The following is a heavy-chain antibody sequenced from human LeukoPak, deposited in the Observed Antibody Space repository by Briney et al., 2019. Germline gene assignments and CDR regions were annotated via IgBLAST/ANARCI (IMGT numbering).Heavy chain of an antibody. J-gene: IGHJ3*02. Sequence: SETLSLTCSVSGASISSYYWTWIRQPPGKGLEWVGYMFYSGSTNYNPSLKRQVTISLDTSKNQFSLKLSSVTAADTAVYYCASKGSGYCSSTSCQGAFDIWGQGTMVTVSS. CDR3: ASKGSGYCSSTSCQGAFDI. CDR2: MFYSGST. CDR1: GASISSYY. D-gene: IGHD2-2*01. V-gene: IGHV4-59*01.